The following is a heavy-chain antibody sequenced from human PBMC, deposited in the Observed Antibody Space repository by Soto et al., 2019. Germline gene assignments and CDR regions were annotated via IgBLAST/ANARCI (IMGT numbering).Heavy chain of an antibody. CDR2: ISYDGSNK. Sequence: QVQLVESGGGVVQPGRSLRLSCAASGFTFSSYAMHWVRQAPGKGLEWVAVISYDGSNKYYADSVKGRFTISRDNSKNTLYLQMNSLRADDTAVYYCARQGSSWLLHHFDYWGQGTLVTVSS. V-gene: IGHV3-30-3*01. J-gene: IGHJ4*02. CDR1: GFTFSSYA. D-gene: IGHD3-3*01. CDR3: ARQGSSWLLHHFDY.